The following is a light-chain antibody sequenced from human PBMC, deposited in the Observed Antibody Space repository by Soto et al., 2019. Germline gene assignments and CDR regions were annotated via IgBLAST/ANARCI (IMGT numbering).Light chain of an antibody. CDR3: SSYAGSNKNV. CDR2: EVS. Sequence: QSVLTQPPSASGSPGQSVTISCTGTSGDVGGYNSVSWYQQHPGKAPKLMIYEVSKRPSGVPDRFSGSKSGNTASLTVSGLQAEDEADYYCSSYAGSNKNVFGTGTKLTVL. J-gene: IGLJ1*01. V-gene: IGLV2-8*01. CDR1: SGDVGGYNS.